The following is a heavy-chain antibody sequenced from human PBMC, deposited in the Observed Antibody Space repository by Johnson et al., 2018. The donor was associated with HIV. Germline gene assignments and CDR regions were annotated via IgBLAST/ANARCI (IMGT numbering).Heavy chain of an antibody. Sequence: QVQLVESGGGVVQPGRSLRLSCAASGFTFSDYGMHWVRQAPGKGLEWVAVISYDGSNKYYADSVKGRFTISSDNSKNTLYLQMNSLRAEDTAVYYCAKSGYSGSYDRMGAFDIWGQGTMVTVSS. V-gene: IGHV3-30*19. CDR2: ISYDGSNK. D-gene: IGHD1-26*01. J-gene: IGHJ3*02. CDR1: GFTFSDYG. CDR3: AKSGYSGSYDRMGAFDI.